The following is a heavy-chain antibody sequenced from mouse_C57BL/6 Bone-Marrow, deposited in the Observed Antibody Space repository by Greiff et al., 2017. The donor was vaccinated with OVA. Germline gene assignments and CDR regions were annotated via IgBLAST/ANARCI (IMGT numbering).Heavy chain of an antibody. CDR2: IYPGDGDT. CDR3: ARRSLWGFAY. V-gene: IGHV1-82*01. J-gene: IGHJ3*01. Sequence: QVQLKESGPELVKPGASVKISCKASGYAFSSSWMNWVKQRPGKGLEWIGRIYPGDGDTNYNGKFKGKATLTADKSSSTAYMQLSSLTSEDSAVYYCARRSLWGFAYWGQGTLVTVSA. CDR1: GYAFSSSW.